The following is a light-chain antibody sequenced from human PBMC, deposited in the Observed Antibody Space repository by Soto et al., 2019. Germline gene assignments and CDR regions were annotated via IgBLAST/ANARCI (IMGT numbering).Light chain of an antibody. CDR1: QSVDSS. CDR2: DAS. V-gene: IGKV3-11*01. J-gene: IGKJ4*01. CDR3: QQRGSWPQLT. Sequence: DILLTQSPATLSLSPGERATLSCRASQSVDSSLAWFQQKPGQAPRLLIYDASNRATGIPARFSGSGSGTDFTLTISSLEPEDFAVYYCQQRGSWPQLTFGGGTRWIS.